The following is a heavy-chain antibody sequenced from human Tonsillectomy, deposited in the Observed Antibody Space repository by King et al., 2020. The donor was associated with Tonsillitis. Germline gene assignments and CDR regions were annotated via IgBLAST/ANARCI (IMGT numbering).Heavy chain of an antibody. CDR1: GFTFSSYG. D-gene: IGHD3-22*01. CDR2: IRYDGSNK. J-gene: IGHJ4*02. CDR3: AKAPTAGIVMVITTYFDY. Sequence: VQLVESGGGVVQPGGSLRLSCGASGFTFSSYGMHWVRQAPGKGLEWVAFIRYDGSNKYYADSVKGRFTISRDNSKNTLSLQMNSLRVEDTAVYYCAKAPTAGIVMVITTYFDYWGQGTLVAVSS. V-gene: IGHV3-30*02.